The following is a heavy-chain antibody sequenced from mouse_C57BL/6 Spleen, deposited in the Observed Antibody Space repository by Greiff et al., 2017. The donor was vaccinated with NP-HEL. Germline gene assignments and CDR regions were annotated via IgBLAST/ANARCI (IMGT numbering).Heavy chain of an antibody. CDR2: IHPNSGST. V-gene: IGHV1-64*01. CDR3: ARRRDYGFDY. J-gene: IGHJ2*01. D-gene: IGHD2-4*01. Sequence: VQLQQSGAELVKPGASVKLSCKASGYTFTSYWMHWVKQRPGQGLEWIGMIHPNSGSTNYNEKFKSKATLTVDKSSSTAYMQLSSLTSEDSAVYYCARRRDYGFDYWGQGTTLTVSS. CDR1: GYTFTSYW.